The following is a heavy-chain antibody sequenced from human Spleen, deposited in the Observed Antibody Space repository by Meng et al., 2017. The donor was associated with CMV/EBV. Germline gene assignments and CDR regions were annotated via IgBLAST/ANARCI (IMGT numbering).Heavy chain of an antibody. J-gene: IGHJ6*02. V-gene: IGHV3-21*01. D-gene: IGHD1-1*01. Sequence: GESLKISCAASGFTFSSYSMNWVRQAPGKGLEWVSSISSSSSYIYYADSVKGRFTISRDNAKNSLYLQMNSLRAEDTAVYYCARDGVGTERQSPPRNYYYYGMDVWGQGTTVTVSS. CDR2: ISSSSSYI. CDR3: ARDGVGTERQSPPRNYYYYGMDV. CDR1: GFTFSSYS.